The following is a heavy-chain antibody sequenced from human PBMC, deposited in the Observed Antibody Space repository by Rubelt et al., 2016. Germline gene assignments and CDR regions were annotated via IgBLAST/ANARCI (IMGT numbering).Heavy chain of an antibody. CDR3: ARGRMIYDFWSGYYPDEIDY. Sequence: AMHWVRQAPGQRLEWMGWINAGNGNTKYSQKFQGRVTITRDTSASTAYMELSRLRSEDTAVYYCARGRMIYDFWSGYYPDEIDYWGQGTLVTVSS. V-gene: IGHV1-3*01. J-gene: IGHJ4*02. CDR2: INAGNGNT. CDR1: A. D-gene: IGHD3-3*01.